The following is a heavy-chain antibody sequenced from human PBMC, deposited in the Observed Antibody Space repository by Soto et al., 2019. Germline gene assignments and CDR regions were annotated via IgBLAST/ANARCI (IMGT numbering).Heavy chain of an antibody. CDR2: IGAYNGNT. J-gene: IGHJ3*02. V-gene: IGHV1-18*01. Sequence: ASVKVSCKASGYTFTSYGISWVRQAPGQGLEWMGWIGAYNGNTNYAQKLQGRVTMTTDTSTSTAYMELRSLRSDDTAVYYCARRRLLLGAFDIWGQGTMVTVSS. CDR3: ARRRLLLGAFDI. D-gene: IGHD2-21*01. CDR1: GYTFTSYG.